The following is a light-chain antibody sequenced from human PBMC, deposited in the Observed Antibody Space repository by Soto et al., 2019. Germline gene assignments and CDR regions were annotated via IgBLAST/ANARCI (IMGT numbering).Light chain of an antibody. Sequence: NFMLTQPHSVSESPGKTVIISCTRSSGAIASNSVQWYQQRPGSAPTTVIYEDNQRPSGVPDRFSGSTDGSSNSASLTTSGLQTEDEADYYCQSYDSNTVVFGGGTKVTVL. J-gene: IGLJ2*01. V-gene: IGLV6-57*04. CDR3: QSYDSNTVV. CDR2: EDN. CDR1: SGAIASNS.